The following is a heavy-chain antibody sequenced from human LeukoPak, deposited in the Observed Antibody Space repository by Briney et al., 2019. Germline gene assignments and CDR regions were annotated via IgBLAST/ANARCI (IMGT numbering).Heavy chain of an antibody. CDR3: AREGHTSGFSDS. CDR2: INPNSGGT. Sequence: ASVKVSCKASGYAFTGYYIYWVRQAPGQGLEWMGWINPNSGGTNYAQTFQGRVTMTRDTSISTAYMELSSLRSDDTAVYYCAREGHTSGFSDSRGQGTLVTVSS. V-gene: IGHV1-2*02. D-gene: IGHD3-22*01. J-gene: IGHJ4*02. CDR1: GYAFTGYY.